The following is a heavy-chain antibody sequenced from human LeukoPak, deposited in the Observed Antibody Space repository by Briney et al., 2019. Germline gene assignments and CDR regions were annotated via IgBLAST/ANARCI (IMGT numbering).Heavy chain of an antibody. CDR2: ISSSGSTI. V-gene: IGHV3-11*01. CDR1: GFTFSDYY. Sequence: NTGGSLRLSCAASGFTFSDYYMSWIRQAPGKGLEWVSYISSSGSTIYYADSVKGRFTISRDNAKNSLYLQMNSLRAEDTAVYYCARIAVAGLYYFDYWGQGTLVTVSS. D-gene: IGHD6-19*01. CDR3: ARIAVAGLYYFDY. J-gene: IGHJ4*02.